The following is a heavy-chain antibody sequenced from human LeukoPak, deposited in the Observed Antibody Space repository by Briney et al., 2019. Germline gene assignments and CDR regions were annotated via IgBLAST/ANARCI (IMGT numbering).Heavy chain of an antibody. CDR1: GFTFYNYA. V-gene: IGHV3-23*01. Sequence: GGSLRLSCAASGFTFYNYAMTWVRQAPGRGLEWVAAMSANGDTTYYADPVRGRSTISRDNFKNTLYLEMNSLRAEDTAVYYCAKRSTQTTPSNYIYFYMDVWGKGTTVTV. J-gene: IGHJ6*03. CDR3: AKRSTQTTPSNYIYFYMDV. D-gene: IGHD4-11*01. CDR2: MSANGDTT.